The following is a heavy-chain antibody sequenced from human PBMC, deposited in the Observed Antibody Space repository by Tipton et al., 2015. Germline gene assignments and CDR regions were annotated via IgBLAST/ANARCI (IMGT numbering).Heavy chain of an antibody. CDR1: GYTFTAYY. Sequence: QVQLVQSGAEVKKPGASVKVSCKASGYTFTAYYMHWLRQAPGQGLEWMGGIIPVFGAANYAQKFQGRVTIIADKFTSTTYMELSGLRPEDTAIYYCAWTDDGLDHSYALDVWGQGTTVTVSS. CDR2: IIPVFGAA. J-gene: IGHJ6*02. CDR3: AWTDDGLDHSYALDV. D-gene: IGHD3-16*01. V-gene: IGHV1-69*06.